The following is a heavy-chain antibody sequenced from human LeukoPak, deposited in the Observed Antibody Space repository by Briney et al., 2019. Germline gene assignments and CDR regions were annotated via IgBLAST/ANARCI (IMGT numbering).Heavy chain of an antibody. Sequence: GASVKVSCKAPGYTFTSYGISWVRQAPGQGLEWMGWISAYNGNTNYAQKLQGRVTMTTDTSTSTAYMELRSLRSDDTAVYYCAREPQYSSGWLDAFDIWGQGTMVTASS. CDR2: ISAYNGNT. V-gene: IGHV1-18*01. CDR3: AREPQYSSGWLDAFDI. D-gene: IGHD6-19*01. J-gene: IGHJ3*02. CDR1: GYTFTSYG.